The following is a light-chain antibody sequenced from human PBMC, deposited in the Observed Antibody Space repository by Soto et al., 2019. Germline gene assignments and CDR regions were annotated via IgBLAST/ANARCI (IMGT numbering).Light chain of an antibody. Sequence: SDRSRVAYESRSRGQSLHITKKGTSSDVGNNNYVSWYQHNPGRAPKVMICDVTNRPSGVSNRFSGSKSGNTASLTISGLLAEDEADYYCCSFRGSSYVVGPGTKVTVL. V-gene: IGLV2-14*03. J-gene: IGLJ1*01. CDR3: CSFRGSSYV. CDR2: DVT. CDR1: SSDVGNNNY.